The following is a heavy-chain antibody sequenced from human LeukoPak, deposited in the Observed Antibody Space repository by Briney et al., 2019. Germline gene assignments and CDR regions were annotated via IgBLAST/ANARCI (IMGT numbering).Heavy chain of an antibody. D-gene: IGHD6-6*01. V-gene: IGHV3-66*02. Sequence: PGGSLRLSCAASGFTVSSNYMSWVRQAPGKGLEWVSVIYSGGSTYYADSVKGRFTISRDNSKNTLYLQMNSLRAEDTAVYYCARGQLRKQLAGYYYYYYMDVWGKGTTVTVSS. CDR2: IYSGGST. J-gene: IGHJ6*03. CDR1: GFTVSSNY. CDR3: ARGQLRKQLAGYYYYYYMDV.